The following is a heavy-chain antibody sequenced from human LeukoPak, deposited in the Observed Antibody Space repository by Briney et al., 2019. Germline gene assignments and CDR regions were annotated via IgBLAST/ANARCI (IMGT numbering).Heavy chain of an antibody. CDR3: ARDSVVIKAAFDI. Sequence: ASVKVSCKASGYTFTSYYMHWVRQAPGQGLEWMGIINPSGGSTSYAQKFQGRVTMTRDMSTSTVYMELSSLRSEDTAVYYCARDSVVIKAAFDIWGQGTMVTVSS. V-gene: IGHV1-46*01. J-gene: IGHJ3*02. CDR1: GYTFTSYY. CDR2: INPSGGST. D-gene: IGHD3-22*01.